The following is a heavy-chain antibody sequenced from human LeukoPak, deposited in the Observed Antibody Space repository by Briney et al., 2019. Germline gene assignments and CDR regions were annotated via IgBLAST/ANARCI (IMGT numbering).Heavy chain of an antibody. V-gene: IGHV1-69*04. J-gene: IGHJ4*02. CDR2: IIPILGIA. CDR3: ARDQEHGSYYHFDY. CDR1: GGTFSSYA. Sequence: SVKVSCKASGGTFSSYAISWVRQAPGQGLEWMGRIIPILGIANYAQKFQGRVTITADKSTSTAYMELSSLRSEDTAVYYCARDQEHGSYYHFDYWGQGTLVTVSS. D-gene: IGHD1-26*01.